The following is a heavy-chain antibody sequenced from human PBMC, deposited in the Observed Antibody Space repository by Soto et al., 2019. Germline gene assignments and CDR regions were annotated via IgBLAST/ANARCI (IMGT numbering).Heavy chain of an antibody. Sequence: QVQLQESGPGLVKPSQTLSLTCTVSGGSVRSGGYYWSWIRQHPGKGLEWIGYIYFSGSSYYNPSLKSRLTISIDTSKNQFFLKLTSVTAADTAVYFCARQEMVYIYGFDIWGQGTMVTVSS. CDR1: GGSVRSGGYY. CDR3: ARQEMVYIYGFDI. D-gene: IGHD2-8*01. CDR2: IYFSGSS. J-gene: IGHJ3*02. V-gene: IGHV4-31*03.